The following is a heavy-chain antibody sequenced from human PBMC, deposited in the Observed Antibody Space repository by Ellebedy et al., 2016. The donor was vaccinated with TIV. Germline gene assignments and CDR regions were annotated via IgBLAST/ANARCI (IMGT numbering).Heavy chain of an antibody. V-gene: IGHV3-48*02. J-gene: IGHJ4*02. D-gene: IGHD3-10*01. CDR2: ISSSSSTI. Sequence: GESLKISCAASGFTFSTYSMNWVRQAPGKGLEWVSYISSSSSTIYYADSVKGRFTISRDNAKNSLYLQMNSLRDEDTAVYYCARDPLWFGDHTHFDYWGQGTLVTVSS. CDR3: ARDPLWFGDHTHFDY. CDR1: GFTFSTYS.